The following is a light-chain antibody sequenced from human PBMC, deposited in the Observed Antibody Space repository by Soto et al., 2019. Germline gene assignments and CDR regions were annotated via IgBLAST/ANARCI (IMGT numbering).Light chain of an antibody. CDR2: GAS. CDR3: QQYNNWPPWT. CDR1: QSVSNN. J-gene: IGKJ1*01. Sequence: EVVMTQSPATLSVSPGDRATLSCRASQSVSNNLAWYQQKSGQAPRLHIYGASTRATGIPARFSGSGSGTEFTLTISSLQSEDFAVYYCQQYNNWPPWTFGQGTEVQIK. V-gene: IGKV3-15*01.